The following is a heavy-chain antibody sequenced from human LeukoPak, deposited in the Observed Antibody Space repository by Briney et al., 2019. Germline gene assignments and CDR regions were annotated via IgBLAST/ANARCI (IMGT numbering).Heavy chain of an antibody. Sequence: SETLSLTCALYLGAPRGYNWGVSRQPPGKGLEWIGEINHSGSTNYNPSLKSRVTISVDTSKNQFSLKLSSVTAADTPVYFCARVLCSELLLSGSFCYVLDLGGQGTLVTVSS. D-gene: IGHD2-21*01. CDR1: LGAPRGYN. J-gene: IGHJ4*02. CDR2: INHSGST. CDR3: ARVLCSELLLSGSFCYVLDL. V-gene: IGHV4-34*01.